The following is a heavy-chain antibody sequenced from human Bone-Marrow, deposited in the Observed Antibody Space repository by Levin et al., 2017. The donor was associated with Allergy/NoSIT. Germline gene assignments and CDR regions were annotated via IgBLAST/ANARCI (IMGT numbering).Heavy chain of an antibody. CDR2: IVSKTDGGTP. CDR1: GFTFKNAW. CDR3: TTRRRGDGYNLVDH. J-gene: IGHJ4*02. D-gene: IGHD5-24*01. V-gene: IGHV3-15*04. Sequence: GGSLRLSCAASGFTFKNAWMSWVRQAPGKGLEWVGRIVSKTDGGTPDYAAPLRGRFTISRDDSKSTLYLQMNSLKIEDTAVYYCTTRRRGDGYNLVDHWGQGTLVTVSS.